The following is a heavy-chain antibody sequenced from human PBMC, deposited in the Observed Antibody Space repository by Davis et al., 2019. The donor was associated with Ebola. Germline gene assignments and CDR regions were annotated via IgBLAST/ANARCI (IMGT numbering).Heavy chain of an antibody. Sequence: PGGSLRLSCAASGFTFRNYAMHWVRQAPGKGLEWVAVVSHSERETFYADSVKGRFIISRDNFENTLYLQMNSLTADDTAVYYCARAVFHEVLDYWGQGTPVTVSS. J-gene: IGHJ4*02. D-gene: IGHD3-3*01. CDR2: VSHSERET. CDR3: ARAVFHEVLDY. V-gene: IGHV3-30*04. CDR1: GFTFRNYA.